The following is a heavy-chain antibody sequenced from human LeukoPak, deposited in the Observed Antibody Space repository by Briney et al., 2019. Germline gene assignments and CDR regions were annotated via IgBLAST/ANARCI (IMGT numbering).Heavy chain of an antibody. D-gene: IGHD6-13*01. CDR1: GFTFSSYW. CDR3: AKLPGIAAAGTGHYFDY. V-gene: IGHV3-23*01. J-gene: IGHJ4*02. CDR2: ISGSGGST. Sequence: GGSLRLSCAASGFTFSSYWMSWVRQAPGKGLEWVSAISGSGGSTYYADSVKGRFTISRDNSKNTLYLQMNSLRAEDTAVYYCAKLPGIAAAGTGHYFDYWGQGTLVTVSS.